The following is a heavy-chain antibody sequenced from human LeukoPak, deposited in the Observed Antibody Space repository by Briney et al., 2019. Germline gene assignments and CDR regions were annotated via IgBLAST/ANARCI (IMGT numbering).Heavy chain of an antibody. CDR1: GYTFSGYY. D-gene: IGHD7-27*01. V-gene: IGHV1-2*02. J-gene: IGHJ4*02. Sequence: GASVKVSCRASGYTFSGYYMHWVRRAPGQGLEWMGWIIPNSGGANYAQKFRGRVTMTMDTSINTAYMELSSLRSDDTAVYYCARGGKSELGTCDFWGQGTLVTVSA. CDR2: IIPNSGGA. CDR3: ARGGKSELGTCDF.